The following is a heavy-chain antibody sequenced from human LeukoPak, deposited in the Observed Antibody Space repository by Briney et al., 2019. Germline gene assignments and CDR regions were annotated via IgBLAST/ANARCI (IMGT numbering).Heavy chain of an antibody. D-gene: IGHD1-26*01. CDR3: ANPGSYSNFDY. CDR1: GFTFTNYV. CDR2: ISVSGADT. Sequence: PGGSLRLSCAASGFTFTNYVMTWVRQAPGKGLEWVSGISVSGADTYYADSVKGRFTISRDNSKNTLYLQMNSLRAEDTAVYYCANPGSYSNFDYWGQGTLVTVSS. V-gene: IGHV3-23*01. J-gene: IGHJ4*02.